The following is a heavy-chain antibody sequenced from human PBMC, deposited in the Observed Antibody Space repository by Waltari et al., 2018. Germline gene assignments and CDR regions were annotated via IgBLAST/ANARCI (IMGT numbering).Heavy chain of an antibody. CDR3: ARGGDCGGDCVLGY. CDR1: SGSVSVFH. D-gene: IGHD2-21*02. V-gene: IGHV4-34*01. Sequence: QVQLQQWGAGLLKPSENLSLTCVIHSGSVSVFHWSWLRQPPGQGLEWIGEILPSGGTNYNPSLKSRVTMSVDTFKNQFSLKVVSVDAADTAVYYCARGGDCGGDCVLGYWGQGTLVTVSS. CDR2: ILPSGGT. J-gene: IGHJ4*02.